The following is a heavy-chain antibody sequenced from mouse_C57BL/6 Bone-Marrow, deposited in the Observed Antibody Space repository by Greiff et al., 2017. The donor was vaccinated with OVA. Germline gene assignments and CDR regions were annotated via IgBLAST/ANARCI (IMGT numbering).Heavy chain of an antibody. J-gene: IGHJ1*03. Sequence: EVQVVESEGGLVQPGSSMKLSCTASGFTFSDYYMAWVRQVPEKGLEWVANINYDGSSTYYLDSLKSRFIISRDNAKNILYLQMSSLKSEDTATYYCARLGDGSSYVGYFDVWGTGTTVTVSS. CDR1: GFTFSDYY. CDR2: INYDGSST. CDR3: ARLGDGSSYVGYFDV. D-gene: IGHD1-1*01. V-gene: IGHV5-16*01.